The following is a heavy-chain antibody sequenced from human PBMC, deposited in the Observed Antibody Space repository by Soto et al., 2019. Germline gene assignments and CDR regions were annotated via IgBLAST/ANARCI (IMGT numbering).Heavy chain of an antibody. Sequence: NPGGSLRLSCAASGFIFSDYYMAWVRQAPGRGLEWVSYISSSGTYTNYADSVRGRFTISRDSAKNSLYLQMNSLRAEDTAVYYCARVSVADPNCGGDCYTGAFDIWGQGTMVTVSS. V-gene: IGHV3-11*06. CDR2: ISSSGTYT. D-gene: IGHD2-21*02. CDR3: ARVSVADPNCGGDCYTGAFDI. J-gene: IGHJ3*02. CDR1: GFIFSDYY.